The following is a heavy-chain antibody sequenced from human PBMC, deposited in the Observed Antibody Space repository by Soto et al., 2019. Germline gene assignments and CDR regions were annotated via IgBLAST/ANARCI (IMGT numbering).Heavy chain of an antibody. J-gene: IGHJ4*02. CDR3: VRDLGGYVHLWDKSNY. Sequence: QVQLVESGGGVVQPGASLRLSCAASGFRFSGFAMHWVRQAPGKGLEWVAVTSFDASENFYVDSVKGRFSISRDDSHNTVFLQMNGLRPEDTGIYYCVRDLGGYVHLWDKSNYWGQGTLVNVSS. D-gene: IGHD5-12*01. CDR2: TSFDASEN. V-gene: IGHV3-30*04. CDR1: GFRFSGFA.